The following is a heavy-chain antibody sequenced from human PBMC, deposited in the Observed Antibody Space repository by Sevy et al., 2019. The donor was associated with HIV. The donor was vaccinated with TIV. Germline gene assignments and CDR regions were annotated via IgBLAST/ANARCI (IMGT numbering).Heavy chain of an antibody. CDR3: ARDLDDILTDYLERSPTYYYYAMDV. V-gene: IGHV3-21*01. CDR1: GFTFSSYS. D-gene: IGHD3-9*01. Sequence: GGSLRLSCAASGFTFSSYSMNWVRQAPGKGLEWVSSISSSSSYIYYADSVKGRFTISRDNAKNSLYLQMNSLRAEDTTVYYCARDLDDILTDYLERSPTYYYYAMDVWGQGTTVTVSS. J-gene: IGHJ6*02. CDR2: ISSSSSYI.